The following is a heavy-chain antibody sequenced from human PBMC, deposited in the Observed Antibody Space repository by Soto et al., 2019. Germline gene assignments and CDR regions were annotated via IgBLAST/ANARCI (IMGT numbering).Heavy chain of an antibody. CDR2: IYYSGST. J-gene: IGHJ5*02. CDR3: AREYFTPYPPSIVVVPAAPVGWFDP. V-gene: IGHV4-31*03. D-gene: IGHD2-2*01. Sequence: PSETLSLTCTVSGGSISGGGYYWSWIRQHPGKGLEWIGYIYYSGSTYYNPSLKSRVTISVDTSKNQFSLKLSSVTAADTAVYYCAREYFTPYPPSIVVVPAAPVGWFDPSGQGTLVTVSS. CDR1: GGSISGGGYY.